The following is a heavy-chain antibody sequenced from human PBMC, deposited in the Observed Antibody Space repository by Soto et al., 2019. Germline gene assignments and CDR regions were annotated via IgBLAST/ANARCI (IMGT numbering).Heavy chain of an antibody. CDR2: IFHSVTT. V-gene: IGHV4-30-4*01. J-gene: IGHJ4*02. Sequence: QVHLQESGPGLVKPSQTLSLTCSVSGGSISSDDYFWTWIRQSPGKGLEWMGYIFHSVTTYYNTWLKGRLIISIENSKNQFSLRLTSVTAADSAVDFCARDPFLPRARIDVWGQGTMVTVSS. CDR1: GGSISSDDYF. CDR3: ARDPFLPRARIDV.